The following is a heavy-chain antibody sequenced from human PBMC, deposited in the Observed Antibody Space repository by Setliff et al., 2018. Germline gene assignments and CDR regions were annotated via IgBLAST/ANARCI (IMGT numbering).Heavy chain of an antibody. CDR3: AKDTGYYFDY. J-gene: IGHJ4*02. CDR1: RFTFSNYW. CDR2: ISGSGAI. Sequence: GGSLRLSCAASRFTFSNYWMSWVRQAPGKGLEWVSAISGSGAISYADSVKGRFTVSRDNSKNTLYLQMNSLRGEDTAVYYCAKDTGYYFDYWGQGTLVTVSS. D-gene: IGHD4-4*01. V-gene: IGHV3-23*01.